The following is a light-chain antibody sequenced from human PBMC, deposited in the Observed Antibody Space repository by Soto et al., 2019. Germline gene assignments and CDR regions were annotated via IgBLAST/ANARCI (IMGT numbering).Light chain of an antibody. V-gene: IGKV2-28*01. J-gene: IGKJ1*01. Sequence: DIVVTQSPLSLPVTPGEPASISCRSNQSLLHSNGNSYLDWYLQKPGQSPQVLIYLGSNRASGVPDRFRGSGSGTDFTLKITRVEAEDVGLYYCMDALQPPAFGQGTKVYIK. CDR2: LGS. CDR3: MDALQPPA. CDR1: QSLLHSNGNSY.